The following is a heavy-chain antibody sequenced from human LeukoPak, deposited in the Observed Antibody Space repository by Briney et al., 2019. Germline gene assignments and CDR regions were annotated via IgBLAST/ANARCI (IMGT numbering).Heavy chain of an antibody. CDR3: ARAVYGILTGPHTVDY. V-gene: IGHV4-30-4*01. J-gene: IGHJ4*02. Sequence: PSETLSLTCTVSGGSISSGDYYWSWIRQPPGKGLEWIGYIYYSGSTYYNPSLKSRVTISVDTSKNQFSLKLSSVTAADTAVYYCARAVYGILTGPHTVDYWGQGALVTVSS. CDR2: IYYSGST. D-gene: IGHD3-9*01. CDR1: GGSISSGDYY.